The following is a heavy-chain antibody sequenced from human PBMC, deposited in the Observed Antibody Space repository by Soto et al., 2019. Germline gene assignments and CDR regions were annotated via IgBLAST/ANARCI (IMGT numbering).Heavy chain of an antibody. D-gene: IGHD3-22*01. CDR1: GGSISSGGYY. J-gene: IGHJ2*01. V-gene: IGHV4-31*03. Sequence: QVQLQESGPGLVKPSQTLSLTCTVSGGSISSGGYYWSWIRQHPGKGLEWIGYIYYSGSTYYNPSLKSRVTISVDTSKTQFSLKLSSVTAADTAVYYCARGTYYYDSSDHWYFDLWGRGTLVTVSS. CDR2: IYYSGST. CDR3: ARGTYYYDSSDHWYFDL.